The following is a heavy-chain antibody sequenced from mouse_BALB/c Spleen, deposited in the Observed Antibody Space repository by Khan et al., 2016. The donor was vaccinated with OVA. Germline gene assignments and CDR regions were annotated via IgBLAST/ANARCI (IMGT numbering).Heavy chain of an antibody. Sequence: EVELVESGGDLVKPGGSLKLSCAASGFTFSTYGMSWVRQTPDKRLEWVATVSTGGGYTYYPDSVKGRFPISRDNAKNTLYLQMSRLKAEDTAMFSCARLAYYYDSEGFAYWGQGTLVTVSA. V-gene: IGHV5-6*01. CDR2: VSTGGGYT. J-gene: IGHJ3*01. D-gene: IGHD1-1*01. CDR3: ARLAYYYDSEGFAY. CDR1: GFTFSTYG.